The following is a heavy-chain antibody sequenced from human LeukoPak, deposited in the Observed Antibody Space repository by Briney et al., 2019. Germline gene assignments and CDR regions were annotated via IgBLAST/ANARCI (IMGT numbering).Heavy chain of an antibody. J-gene: IGHJ6*03. CDR2: ISAYNGNT. CDR1: GYTFTSYG. D-gene: IGHD2-2*01. Sequence: ASVKVSCKASGYTFTSYGISWVRQAPGQGLEWMGWISAYNGNTNYAQKLQGRVTMTTDTSTSTAYMELRSLRSDDTAVYYCARCGIVVVPAAGKADYYYYYMDVWGKGTTVTVSS. V-gene: IGHV1-18*01. CDR3: ARCGIVVVPAAGKADYYYYYMDV.